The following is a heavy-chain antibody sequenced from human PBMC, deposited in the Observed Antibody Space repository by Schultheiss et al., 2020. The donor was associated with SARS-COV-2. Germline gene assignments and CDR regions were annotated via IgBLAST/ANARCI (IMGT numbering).Heavy chain of an antibody. J-gene: IGHJ4*02. CDR2: VYYSGST. V-gene: IGHV4-59*01. CDR1: GGAISTYY. Sequence: SQTLSLTCIVSGGAISTYYGSWIRQPPGKGLEWIGNVYYSGSTNYNPSLQSRVTMSVDTSTKEFSLNLNSVSAADTAVYYCARKQYDAPYFDYWGQGILVTVSS. CDR3: ARKQYDAPYFDY. D-gene: IGHD1-1*01.